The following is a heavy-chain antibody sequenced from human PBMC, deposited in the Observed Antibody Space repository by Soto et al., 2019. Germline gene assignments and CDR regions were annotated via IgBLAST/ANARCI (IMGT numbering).Heavy chain of an antibody. J-gene: IGHJ6*03. D-gene: IGHD1-7*01. CDR1: GWSFSGYY. CDR2: INHSGST. V-gene: IGHV4-34*01. Sequence: SETLSLSCAVYGWSFSGYYWGWIRQPPGKGLEWIGEINHSGSTNYNPSLKSRVTISVDTSKNQFSLKLSSVTAADTAVYYCARGRYNWNYDYYYYYMDVWGKGTTVTVSS. CDR3: ARGRYNWNYDYYYYYMDV.